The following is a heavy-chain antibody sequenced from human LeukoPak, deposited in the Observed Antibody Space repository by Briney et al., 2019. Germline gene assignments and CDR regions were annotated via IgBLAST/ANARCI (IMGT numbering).Heavy chain of an antibody. CDR3: ARNSITGTTNWFDP. CDR2: IYYIGST. Sequence: SETLSLTCTVSGGSISSSSYYWGWIRQPPGKGLEWIGSIYYIGSTNYNPSLKSRVTISVDMSKNQFSLKLRSVTAADTAVYYCARNSITGTTNWFDPWGQGTLVTVSS. D-gene: IGHD1-20*01. CDR1: GGSISSSSYY. V-gene: IGHV4-39*01. J-gene: IGHJ5*02.